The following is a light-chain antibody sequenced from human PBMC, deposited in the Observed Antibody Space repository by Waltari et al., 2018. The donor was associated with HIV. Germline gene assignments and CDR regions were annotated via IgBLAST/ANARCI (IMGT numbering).Light chain of an antibody. CDR2: WAT. CDR1: QSVFSNSNKKSY. CDR3: QQYYMTPPT. Sequence: DVVMTQSPDALKGSLGERVPIKCKSSQSVFSNSNKKSYLAWYQQRPGQTPNLLVYWATTRVSGVPARFSGSGSGTDFTLTINNLQAEDAAIYYCQQYYMTPPTFGQGTKVEI. J-gene: IGKJ1*01. V-gene: IGKV4-1*01.